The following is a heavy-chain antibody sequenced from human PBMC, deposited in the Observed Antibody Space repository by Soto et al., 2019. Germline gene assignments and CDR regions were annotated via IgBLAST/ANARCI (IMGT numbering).Heavy chain of an antibody. CDR1: GFTFSSYS. CDR3: ARPRRTIFGVVMTSGFDY. V-gene: IGHV3-48*01. CDR2: ISSSSSTI. Sequence: GGSLRLSCAASGFTFSSYSMNWVRQAPGKGLEWVSYISSSSSTIYYADSVKGRFTISRDNAKNSLYLQMNSLRAEDTAVYYCARPRRTIFGVVMTSGFDYWGQGTLVTVSS. J-gene: IGHJ4*02. D-gene: IGHD3-3*01.